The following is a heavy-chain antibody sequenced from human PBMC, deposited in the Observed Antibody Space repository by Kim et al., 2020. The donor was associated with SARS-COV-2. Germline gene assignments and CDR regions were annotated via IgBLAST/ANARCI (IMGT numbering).Heavy chain of an antibody. CDR1: GFTFSSYS. CDR2: ISSSSNTI. J-gene: IGHJ3*02. D-gene: IGHD2-21*01. CDR3: ARDRNYAFDI. Sequence: GGSLRLSCAASGFTFSSYSMNWVRQAPGKGLEWVSYISSSSNTIHDADSVKGRFTISRDNAKNSLYLQMNSLRDEDTALYYCARDRNYAFDIWGQGTMVTVSS. V-gene: IGHV3-48*02.